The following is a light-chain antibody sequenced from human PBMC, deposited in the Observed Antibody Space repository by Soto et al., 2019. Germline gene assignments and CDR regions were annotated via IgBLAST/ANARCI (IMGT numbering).Light chain of an antibody. V-gene: IGLV1-44*01. CDR2: SSD. CDR3: AAWDDSLNGVL. J-gene: IGLJ2*01. Sequence: QSVLTQPPSASGTPGQRVTISCSGGSSNIGSTSVNWYQQLPGTAPKLLIYSSDQRPSGVPDRFSGSKSGTSASLAISGLQSEDEADYYCAAWDDSLNGVLFGGGTKVTVL. CDR1: SSNIGSTS.